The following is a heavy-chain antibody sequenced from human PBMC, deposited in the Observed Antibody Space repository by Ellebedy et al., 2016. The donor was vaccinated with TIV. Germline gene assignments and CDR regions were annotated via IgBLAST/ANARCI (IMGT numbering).Heavy chain of an antibody. CDR3: ARGPRRAYYDSSGTDPGGDLFLDAFDI. Sequence: GGSLRLSCAASGFTFSIYWMSWVRQAPGKGLECVANIKQDGSEKSYVDSVKGRFTISRDNAKNSLYLQMNSLRAEDTAVYYCARGPRRAYYDSSGTDPGGDLFLDAFDIWGQGTMVTVSS. D-gene: IGHD3-22*01. CDR1: GFTFSIYW. V-gene: IGHV3-7*01. J-gene: IGHJ3*02. CDR2: IKQDGSEK.